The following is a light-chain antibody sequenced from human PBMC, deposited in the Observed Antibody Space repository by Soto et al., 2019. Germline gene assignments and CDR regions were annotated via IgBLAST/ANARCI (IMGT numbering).Light chain of an antibody. V-gene: IGLV1-44*01. J-gene: IGLJ2*01. Sequence: QAVVTQPPSASGTPGQRVIISCSGSSSNLGSNSGNWYQQLPGTAPKLLIYNTYQRPLGVPDRFSGSKSGTSASLAISGLQSEDGGDFFCAAGDNSLIGPVFGGGTNLTAL. CDR1: SSNLGSNS. CDR3: AAGDNSLIGPV. CDR2: NTY.